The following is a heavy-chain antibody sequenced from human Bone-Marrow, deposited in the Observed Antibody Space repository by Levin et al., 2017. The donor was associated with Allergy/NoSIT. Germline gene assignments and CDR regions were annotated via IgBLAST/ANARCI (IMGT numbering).Heavy chain of an antibody. Sequence: TGESLKISCAASGFTFSSYWMSWVRQAPGKGLEWVANIKQDGSEKYYVDSVKGRFTISRDNAKNSLYLQMNSLRAEDTAVYYCARVPKSITIFGVVITRYYFDYWGQGTLVTVSS. CDR1: GFTFSSYW. D-gene: IGHD3-3*01. J-gene: IGHJ4*02. CDR2: IKQDGSEK. CDR3: ARVPKSITIFGVVITRYYFDY. V-gene: IGHV3-7*01.